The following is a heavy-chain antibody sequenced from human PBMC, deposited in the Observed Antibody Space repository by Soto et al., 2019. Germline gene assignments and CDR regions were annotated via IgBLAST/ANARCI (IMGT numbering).Heavy chain of an antibody. D-gene: IGHD1-26*01. CDR1: GGSISSSSYY. V-gene: IGHV4-39*01. CDR2: IYYSGST. Sequence: QLQLQESGPGLVKPSETLSLTCTVSGGSISSSSYYWGWIRQPPGKGLGWIGSIYYSGSTYYNPSLKSRVTISVDTSKNQFSLKLSSVTAADTAVYYCARLEGGSFLFDYWGQGTLVTVSS. J-gene: IGHJ4*02. CDR3: ARLEGGSFLFDY.